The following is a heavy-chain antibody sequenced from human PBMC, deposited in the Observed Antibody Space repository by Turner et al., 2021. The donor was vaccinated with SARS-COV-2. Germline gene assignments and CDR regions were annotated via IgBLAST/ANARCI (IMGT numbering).Heavy chain of an antibody. J-gene: IGHJ4*02. Sequence: QVQLQQWGAGLLKPSETLSLTCAVYGGSFSGYYRSWIRQPPGKGLEWIGEINHGESTNYNPSLKSRVTISVDTSKNQFSLKLSSVTAADTAVYYCARSGWSLWYFDYWGQGTLVTVSS. CDR2: INHGEST. CDR3: ARSGWSLWYFDY. D-gene: IGHD6-19*01. CDR1: GGSFSGYY. V-gene: IGHV4-34*01.